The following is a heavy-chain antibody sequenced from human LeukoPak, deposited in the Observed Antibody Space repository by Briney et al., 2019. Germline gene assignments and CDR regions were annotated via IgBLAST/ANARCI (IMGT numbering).Heavy chain of an antibody. CDR1: GYTFTSYG. J-gene: IGHJ6*03. CDR2: ICAYNGNT. D-gene: IGHD3-3*01. CDR3: ARDNFWSGYPFYYYYYYMDV. V-gene: IGHV1-18*01. Sequence: ASVKVSCKASGYTFTSYGISWVRQAPGQGLEWMGWICAYNGNTNYAQKLQGRVTMTTDTSTSTAYMELRSLRSDDTAVYYCARDNFWSGYPFYYYYYYMDVWGKGTTVTVSS.